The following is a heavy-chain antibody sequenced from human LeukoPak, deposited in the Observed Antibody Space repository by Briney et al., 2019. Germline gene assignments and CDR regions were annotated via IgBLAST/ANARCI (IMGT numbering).Heavy chain of an antibody. Sequence: EGSLRLSCAASGFTFNTFGMNWVRQAPGKGLEWVAVIWYDGSNKYYADSVKGRFTISRDNSKSTLYLQVNSLRVEDTAVYYCARISCTGNSCRPYSYYDMDVWGQGTTVTVSS. D-gene: IGHD2-15*01. CDR1: GFTFNTFG. CDR2: IWYDGSNK. V-gene: IGHV3-33*01. J-gene: IGHJ6*02. CDR3: ARISCTGNSCRPYSYYDMDV.